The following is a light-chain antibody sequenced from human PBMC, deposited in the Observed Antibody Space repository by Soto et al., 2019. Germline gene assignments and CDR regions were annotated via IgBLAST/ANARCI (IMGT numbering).Light chain of an antibody. Sequence: QSALTQPPSASGAPGQSVTISCTGTSSDVGGDNVVSWYQQHPGKAPKLLIYEDNKRPSGVPNRFSGSKSGNTASLTVTGLQAEDEADYYCMSYVGDQNRYVFGTGTKVTVL. CDR2: EDN. CDR3: MSYVGDQNRYV. V-gene: IGLV2-8*01. J-gene: IGLJ1*01. CDR1: SSDVGGDNV.